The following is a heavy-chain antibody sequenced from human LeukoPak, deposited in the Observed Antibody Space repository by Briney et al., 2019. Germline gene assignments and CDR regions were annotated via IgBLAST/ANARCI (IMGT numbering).Heavy chain of an antibody. Sequence: ASVKVSCKASGYSFTRYGISWVRQAPGQGLEWMGWISAYNGNTNYAQKLQGRVTMTTDTSTSTAYMELRSLRSDDTAVYYCARAKLSYSSSWIDYWGQGTLVTVSS. J-gene: IGHJ4*02. CDR2: ISAYNGNT. D-gene: IGHD6-13*01. V-gene: IGHV1-18*01. CDR1: GYSFTRYG. CDR3: ARAKLSYSSSWIDY.